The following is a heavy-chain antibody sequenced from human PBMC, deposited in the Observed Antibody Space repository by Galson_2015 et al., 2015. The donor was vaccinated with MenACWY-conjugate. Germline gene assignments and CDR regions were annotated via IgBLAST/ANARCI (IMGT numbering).Heavy chain of an antibody. J-gene: IGHJ3*02. CDR2: ISGGGT. D-gene: IGHD3-16*01. V-gene: IGHV3-23*01. CDR1: EFTFTSDD. Sequence: SLRLSCAASEFTFTSDDMNWFRQAPGKGLEWVSAISGGGTYYADSVKGRFTISRDNSKSTLYLQMNSLRVEDTATYYCARDPHGGGGPNDAFDIWGQGTMVTVSS. CDR3: ARDPHGGGGPNDAFDI.